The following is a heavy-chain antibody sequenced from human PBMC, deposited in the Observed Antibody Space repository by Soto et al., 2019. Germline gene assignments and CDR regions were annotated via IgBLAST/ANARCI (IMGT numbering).Heavy chain of an antibody. CDR2: ICRDGSET. V-gene: IGHV3-74*01. D-gene: IGHD6-13*01. J-gene: IGHJ4*02. CDR1: GFTFSGHC. CDR3: GSDVIGAAGIDY. Sequence: EVQLVESGGGSVQPGGSLRLSCAASGFTFSGHCMNWVRQAPGKGLVWVSRICRDGSETFYADSVKGRFTISRDNAKNTLYLQMNRLRVEDTAVYYRGSDVIGAAGIDYWGRGTLATVSS.